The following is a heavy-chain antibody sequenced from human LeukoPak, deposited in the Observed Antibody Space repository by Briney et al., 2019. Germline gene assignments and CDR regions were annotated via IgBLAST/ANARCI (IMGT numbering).Heavy chain of an antibody. V-gene: IGHV3-48*03. CDR2: ISSSGSTI. CDR1: GFTFSSYE. CDR3: ARRAYAHSGYDLPYYYYYMDV. D-gene: IGHD5-12*01. J-gene: IGHJ6*03. Sequence: GGSLRLSCAASGFTFSSYEMNWVRQAPGKGLEWVSYISSSGSTIYYADSVKGRFTISRDNAKNSLYLQMNSLRAEDTAVYYCARRAYAHSGYDLPYYYYYMDVWGKGTTVTVSS.